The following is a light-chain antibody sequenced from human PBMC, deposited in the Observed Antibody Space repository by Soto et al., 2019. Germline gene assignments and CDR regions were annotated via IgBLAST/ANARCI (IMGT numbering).Light chain of an antibody. J-gene: IGKJ4*01. CDR2: DAS. V-gene: IGKV1-33*01. CDR3: QQYDNLPST. Sequence: DIPMTQSPSSLSASVGDRVTITCQVSQDISNYLNWYQQKPGKAPKLLIYDASNLETGVPSRFSGSGSGTDFTFTISSLQPEDIASYYCQQYDNLPSTFGGGTKVEIK. CDR1: QDISNY.